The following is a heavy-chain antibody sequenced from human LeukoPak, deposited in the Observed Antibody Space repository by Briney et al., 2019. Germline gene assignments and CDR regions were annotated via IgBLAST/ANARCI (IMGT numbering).Heavy chain of an antibody. CDR3: ARGRFVDYASPFDF. D-gene: IGHD4-17*01. CDR2: IIPLFDST. CDR1: GGSFSSYA. Sequence: SVKVSCMASGGSFSSYAVSWVRQAPGQGLEWMGGIIPLFDSTSFAQKFQGRVTLTADESTSTVYMELTTLRSADTAFYYCARGRFVDYASPFDFWGQGTLVTVSS. V-gene: IGHV1-69*01. J-gene: IGHJ4*02.